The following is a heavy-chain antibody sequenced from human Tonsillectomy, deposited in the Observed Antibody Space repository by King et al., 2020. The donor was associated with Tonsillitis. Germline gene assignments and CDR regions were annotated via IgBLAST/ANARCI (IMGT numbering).Heavy chain of an antibody. J-gene: IGHJ3*01. CDR1: GFTFSSYS. Sequence: VQLVESGGGLVKPGESLRLSCAASGFTFSSYSMNWVRQAPGKGLEWVSSINADSSYIYYADSLKVRFTISRDNSKNSLFLQTNSLRAEDAAVYYCARPYCGGGSCYQRNDAFHVWGQGTMVTVSS. CDR2: INADSSYI. D-gene: IGHD2-15*01. CDR3: ARPYCGGGSCYQRNDAFHV. V-gene: IGHV3-21*01.